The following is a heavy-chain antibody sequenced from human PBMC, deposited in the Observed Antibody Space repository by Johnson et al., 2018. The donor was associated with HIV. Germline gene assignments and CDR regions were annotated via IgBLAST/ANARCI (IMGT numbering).Heavy chain of an antibody. CDR1: GFTFSDYY. V-gene: IGHV3-11*04. D-gene: IGHD1-20*01. CDR3: ARGGTYNWSPDRIGNAFDI. Sequence: QVQLVESGGGLVKPGGSLRLSCAASGFTFSDYYMSWIRQAPGKGLEWVSYISSTKNTIYYADSVRGRFTISRDNAKKSLFLQLSRLRAGDTGVYYCARGGTYNWSPDRIGNAFDIWGQGTMVTVSS. CDR2: ISSTKNTI. J-gene: IGHJ3*02.